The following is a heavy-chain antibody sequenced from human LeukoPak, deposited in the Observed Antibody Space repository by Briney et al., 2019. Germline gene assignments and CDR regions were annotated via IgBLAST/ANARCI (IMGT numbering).Heavy chain of an antibody. D-gene: IGHD2-2*01. V-gene: IGHV4-34*01. J-gene: IGHJ5*02. CDR2: ISQSGST. CDR1: GGSFSDYY. Sequence: PSETLSLTCAVSGGSFSDYYWIWIRQSPERGLEWIGDISQSGSTKYNPSLKSRVTMSLDTSKNEFSLNLSSVTGADTAVYFCARGSRRSGHYQRSLATWGRGTLVTVSS. CDR3: ARGSRRSGHYQRSLAT.